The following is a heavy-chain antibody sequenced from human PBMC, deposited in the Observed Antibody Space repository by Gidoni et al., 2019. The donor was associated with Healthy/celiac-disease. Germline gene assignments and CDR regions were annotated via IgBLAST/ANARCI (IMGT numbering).Heavy chain of an antibody. Sequence: QVTLRESGPALVKPTQTLTLTCTFSGFSLSTSGMCVSWIRQPPGKALEWLARIDWDDDKYYSTSLKTRLTISKDTSKNQVVLTMTNMDPVDTATYYCARIGGNYYGSGSGDYWGQGTLVTVSS. CDR1: GFSLSTSGMC. D-gene: IGHD3-10*01. CDR2: IDWDDDK. J-gene: IGHJ4*02. CDR3: ARIGGNYYGSGSGDY. V-gene: IGHV2-70*15.